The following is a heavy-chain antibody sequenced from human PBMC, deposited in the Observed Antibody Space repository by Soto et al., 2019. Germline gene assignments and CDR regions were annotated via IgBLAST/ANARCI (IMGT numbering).Heavy chain of an antibody. V-gene: IGHV5-10-1*01. CDR2: IDPSDSYT. Sequence: GESLKISCKGSGYSFTSYWISWVRQMPGKGLEWMGRIDPSDSYTNYSPSFQGHVTISADKSISTAYLQWSSLKASDTPMYYCARHDYCYDGKDVWGQGTTVTVSS. CDR3: ARHDYCYDGKDV. CDR1: GYSFTSYW. J-gene: IGHJ6*02. D-gene: IGHD3-16*01.